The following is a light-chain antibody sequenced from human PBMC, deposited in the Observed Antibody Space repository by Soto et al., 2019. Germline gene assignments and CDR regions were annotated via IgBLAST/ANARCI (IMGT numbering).Light chain of an antibody. CDR1: SSNIGAGYD. Sequence: QSVLTQPPSVSGAPGQRVTISCTGSSSNIGAGYDVHWYQQLPGTAPKLLIYGNSNRPSGVPDRFSGSKSGTSASLAITGLLAEDEADYYRQSYDSSLSALYVFGTGTKLTVL. CDR2: GNS. CDR3: QSYDSSLSALYV. V-gene: IGLV1-40*01. J-gene: IGLJ1*01.